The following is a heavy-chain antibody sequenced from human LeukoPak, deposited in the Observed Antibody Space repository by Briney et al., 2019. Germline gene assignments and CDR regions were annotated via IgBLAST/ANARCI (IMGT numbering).Heavy chain of an antibody. J-gene: IGHJ4*02. CDR3: AKSIASRLYYFDY. V-gene: IGHV3-43*02. CDR1: GFTFNDYA. D-gene: IGHD6-6*01. CDR2: ISEDDGYT. Sequence: GGSLRLSCAASGFTFNDYAMHWVRQAPGKGLEWVYFISEDDGYTYYADSVKGRFTISRDNSKNSLYLQMNSLRTEDTALYFCAKSIASRLYYFDYWGQGTLVTVSS.